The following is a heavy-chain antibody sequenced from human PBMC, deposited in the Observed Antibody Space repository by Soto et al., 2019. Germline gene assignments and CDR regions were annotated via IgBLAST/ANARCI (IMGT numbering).Heavy chain of an antibody. D-gene: IGHD3-10*01. CDR1: GYTFTSYD. J-gene: IGHJ5*02. CDR3: ARDRSLWFGSNWFDP. V-gene: IGHV1-8*01. Sequence: ASVKVSCKASGYTFTSYDINWVRQATGQGLEWMGWMNPNSGNTGYAQKFQGRVTMTRNTSTSTAYMELRSLRSDDTAVYYCARDRSLWFGSNWFDPWGQGTLVTVSS. CDR2: MNPNSGNT.